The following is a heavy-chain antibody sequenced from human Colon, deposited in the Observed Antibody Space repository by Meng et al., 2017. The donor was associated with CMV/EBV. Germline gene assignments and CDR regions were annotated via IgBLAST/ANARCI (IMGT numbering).Heavy chain of an antibody. J-gene: IGHJ6*02. V-gene: IGHV4-59*01. CDR1: GDSIRSYY. D-gene: IGHD5-24*01. Sequence: ESLKISCTVSGDSIRSYYWSWIRQPPGKGLEWMGHVYYSGSATYSPSLRSRITISVDTSKNHISLNLRSVTAADTAVYYCARDSTIVEMATIQSGGMDVWGQGTTVTVSS. CDR3: ARDSTIVEMATIQSGGMDV. CDR2: VYYSGSA.